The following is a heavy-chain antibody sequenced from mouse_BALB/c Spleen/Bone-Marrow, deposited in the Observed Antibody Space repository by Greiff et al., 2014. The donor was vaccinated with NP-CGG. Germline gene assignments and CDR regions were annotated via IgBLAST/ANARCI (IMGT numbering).Heavy chain of an antibody. CDR2: INPSSGYT. D-gene: IGHD1-1*01. CDR3: ARSLRWYFDV. CDR1: GYTFTSYT. J-gene: IGHJ1*01. V-gene: IGHV1-4*01. Sequence: QVQLQQPGAELARPGALVKMSCKASGYTFTSYTMHWVKQRPGQGLEWIGYINPSSGYTNYNQKFKDKATLTADKSSSTAYMQLSSLTSEDSAVYYCARSLRWYFDVWGAGTTVTVSS.